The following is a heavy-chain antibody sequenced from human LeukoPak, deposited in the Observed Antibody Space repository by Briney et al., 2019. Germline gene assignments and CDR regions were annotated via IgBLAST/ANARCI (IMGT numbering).Heavy chain of an antibody. CDR1: GLTFSNHA. V-gene: IGHV3-30*04. CDR2: ILYDGRNK. CDR3: AKGQQWLARYYFDY. J-gene: IGHJ4*02. D-gene: IGHD6-19*01. Sequence: GGSLRLSCAASGLTFSNHAMHWVRQVPGKGLEWVAVILYDGRNKYYADSVKGRFTISRDNSKNTLYLQMNSLRAEDTAVYYCAKGQQWLARYYFDYWGQGTLVTVSS.